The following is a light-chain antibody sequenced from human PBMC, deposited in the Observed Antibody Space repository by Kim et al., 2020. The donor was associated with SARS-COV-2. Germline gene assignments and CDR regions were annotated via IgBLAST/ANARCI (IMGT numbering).Light chain of an antibody. CDR2: GAS. Sequence: DIVMTQSPATLSVSPGERATLSCRASQSVSSNLAWYQQKPGQSPRLLIYGASTRAAGIPGRFSGSGSGTEFTLTISSLQSEDFAVYFCQQYDNWPPWTFGQGTKVEIK. CDR1: QSVSSN. V-gene: IGKV3-15*01. J-gene: IGKJ1*01. CDR3: QQYDNWPPWT.